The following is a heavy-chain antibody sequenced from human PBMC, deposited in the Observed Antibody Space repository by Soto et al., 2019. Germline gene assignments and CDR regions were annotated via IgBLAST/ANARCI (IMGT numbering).Heavy chain of an antibody. D-gene: IGHD7-27*01. Sequence: LRLSCAASGFTFSSYSMNWVRQAPGKGLEWVSSISSSSSYIYYADSVKGRFTISRDNAKNSLYLQMNSLRAEGTAVYYCATGNWFDPWGQGTLVTVSS. J-gene: IGHJ5*02. CDR3: ATGNWFDP. CDR1: GFTFSSYS. V-gene: IGHV3-21*01. CDR2: ISSSSSYI.